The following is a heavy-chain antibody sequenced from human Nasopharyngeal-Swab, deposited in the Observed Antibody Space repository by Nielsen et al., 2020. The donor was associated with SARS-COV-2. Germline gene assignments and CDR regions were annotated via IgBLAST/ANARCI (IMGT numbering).Heavy chain of an antibody. CDR1: GFTFSSYA. CDR3: ARDLFGAFDI. J-gene: IGHJ3*02. V-gene: IGHV3-30-3*01. CDR2: ISYDGSNK. D-gene: IGHD2-21*01. Sequence: GGSLRLSCAASGFTFSSYAMHWVRQAPGKGLEWVAVISYDGSNKYYADSVKGRFTISRDNSKNTLYLQMNSLRAEDTAVYYCARDLFGAFDIWGQGTMVTVYS.